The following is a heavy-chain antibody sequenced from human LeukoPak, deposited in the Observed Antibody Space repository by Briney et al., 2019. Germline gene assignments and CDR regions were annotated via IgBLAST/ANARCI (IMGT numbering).Heavy chain of an antibody. D-gene: IGHD5-12*01. Sequence: ADTLSLTCTVSGGSMSLYYGSCIRQPRGKGLEWIGYIHYSGTTNYNPSLKSRVTISLDTSRNQFSLTLRSGTTADTAVYYCARRRVYSGSGEFDFWGQGALVTVSS. V-gene: IGHV4-59*07. CDR1: GGSMSLYY. CDR2: IHYSGTT. CDR3: ARRRVYSGSGEFDF. J-gene: IGHJ4*02.